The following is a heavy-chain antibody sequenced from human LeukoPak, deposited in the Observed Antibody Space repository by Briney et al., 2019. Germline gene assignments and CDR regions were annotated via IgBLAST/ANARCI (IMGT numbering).Heavy chain of an antibody. V-gene: IGHV4-39*01. CDR1: GGSISSSSYY. CDR2: IYYSGST. J-gene: IGHJ4*02. Sequence: PSETLSLTCTVSGGSISSSSYYWGWIRQPPGKGLEWIGSIYYSGSTYYNPSLKSRVTISVDTSKNQFSLKLSSVTAADTAVYYCARSHTGVAAAGRTFGYWGQGTLVTVSS. D-gene: IGHD6-13*01. CDR3: ARSHTGVAAAGRTFGY.